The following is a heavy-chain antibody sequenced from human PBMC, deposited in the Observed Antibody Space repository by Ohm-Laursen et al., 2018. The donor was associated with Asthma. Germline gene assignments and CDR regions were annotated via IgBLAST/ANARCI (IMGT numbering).Heavy chain of an antibody. CDR3: ARGHCSGGSCYYYYGMDV. J-gene: IGHJ6*02. CDR1: GGSISSGGYY. CDR2: IYYSGCT. D-gene: IGHD2-15*01. V-gene: IGHV4-31*03. Sequence: TLSLTCTVSGGSISSGGYYWSWIRQHPGKGLEWIGYIYYSGCTYYNPSLKSRVTISVDTSKNQFSLKLSSVTAADTAVYYCARGHCSGGSCYYYYGMDVWGQGTTVTVSS.